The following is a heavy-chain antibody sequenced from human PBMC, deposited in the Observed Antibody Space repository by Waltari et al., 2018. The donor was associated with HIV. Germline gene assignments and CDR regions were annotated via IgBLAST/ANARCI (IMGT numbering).Heavy chain of an antibody. CDR2: IYYSGST. CDR3: AKEGGDYFDY. Sequence: QLQLQESGPGLVKPSETLSLTCTVSGGSISSRSYYWGWIRQPPGKGLEWIGSIYYSGSTYYNPSLKSRVTISVDTSKNQFSLKLSSVTAADTAVYYCAKEGGDYFDYWGQGTLVTVSS. V-gene: IGHV4-39*07. CDR1: GGSISSRSYY. J-gene: IGHJ4*02. D-gene: IGHD3-16*01.